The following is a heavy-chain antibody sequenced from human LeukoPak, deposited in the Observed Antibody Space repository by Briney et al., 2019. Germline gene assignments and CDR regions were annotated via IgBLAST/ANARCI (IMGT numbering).Heavy chain of an antibody. CDR1: GYTFTSYY. CDR3: ARGYYGSGSPYYFDY. J-gene: IGHJ4*02. Sequence: ASVTVSFKASGYTFTSYYMHWVRQAPGQGLEWMGIINPSGGSTSYAQKFQGRVTMTRDTSTSTVYMELSSLRSEDTAVYYCARGYYGSGSPYYFDYWGQGTLVTVSS. V-gene: IGHV1-46*01. D-gene: IGHD3-10*01. CDR2: INPSGGST.